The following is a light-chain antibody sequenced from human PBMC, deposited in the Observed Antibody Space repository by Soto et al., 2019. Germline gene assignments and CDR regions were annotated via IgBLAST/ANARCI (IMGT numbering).Light chain of an antibody. V-gene: IGLV3-27*01. CDR2: KDS. CDR1: VLAKKI. CDR3: YSDADNSRV. J-gene: IGLJ2*01. Sequence: SYELTQPSSVSVSPGQTARITCSGDVLAKKICSVVPAEARQAPVLVSYKDSERHSGIPERFSGSSSGTTVTLTISGAKVEDEADYYCYSDADNSRVFGGGTKLTVL.